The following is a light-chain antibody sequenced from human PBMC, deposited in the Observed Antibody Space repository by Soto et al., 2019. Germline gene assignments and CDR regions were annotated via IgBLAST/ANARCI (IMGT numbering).Light chain of an antibody. CDR1: QSISSN. Sequence: ETVMTQSPATLSVSPGERATLSCRASQSISSNLAWYQQKPGQAPRLLIYGASTRATGIPARFSGSGSGTEFTLTISSLQSEDFAVYYCQRHNNWPERTFGQGTKVDIK. CDR3: QRHNNWPERT. J-gene: IGKJ1*01. V-gene: IGKV3-15*01. CDR2: GAS.